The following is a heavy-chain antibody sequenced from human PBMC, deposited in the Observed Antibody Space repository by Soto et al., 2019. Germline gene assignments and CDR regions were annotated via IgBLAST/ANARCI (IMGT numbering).Heavy chain of an antibody. CDR3: ARGYTFGSFDS. V-gene: IGHV1-2*02. J-gene: IGHJ4*02. CDR1: GYTFTGHY. Sequence: ASVKVSCKTSGYTFTGHYIHWVRQAPGQGLEWMGWINPNTGDISYAEKFQGRVIMTRETSISTAYMELSRLTYEDADVYYCARGYTFGSFDSWGQGTLVTVSS. D-gene: IGHD5-18*01. CDR2: INPNTGDI.